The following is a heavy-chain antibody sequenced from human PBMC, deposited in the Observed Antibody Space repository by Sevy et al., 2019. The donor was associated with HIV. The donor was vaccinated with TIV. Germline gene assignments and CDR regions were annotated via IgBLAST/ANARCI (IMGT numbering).Heavy chain of an antibody. CDR2: INHNGST. D-gene: IGHD6-13*01. CDR3: AREGYSLGMDV. CDR1: GGSFSGYY. Sequence: SETLSLTCAVYGGSFSGYYWSWIRQPPGKGLEWIGEINHNGSTNYNPSLKSRVTKSADTSKNQFSLNLSSVTAADTAVYYCAREGYSLGMDVWGQGTTVTVSS. V-gene: IGHV4-34*01. J-gene: IGHJ6*02.